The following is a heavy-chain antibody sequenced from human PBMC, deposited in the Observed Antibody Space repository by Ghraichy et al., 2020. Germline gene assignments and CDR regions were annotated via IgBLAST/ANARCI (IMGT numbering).Heavy chain of an antibody. J-gene: IGHJ3*02. D-gene: IGHD1-26*01. CDR1: GDSVSSSSYY. CDR3: ARGRPPLSVSYPDAFDI. CDR2: IYFTGTT. V-gene: IGHV4-39*07. Sequence: SETLSLTCTVSGDSVSSSSYYWGWIRQPPGQGLEWITSIYFTGTTYYNPSLKSRVTMSVDTSTNQFSLRLTSVTAADTAVYYCARGRPPLSVSYPDAFDIWGQGTMITVSS.